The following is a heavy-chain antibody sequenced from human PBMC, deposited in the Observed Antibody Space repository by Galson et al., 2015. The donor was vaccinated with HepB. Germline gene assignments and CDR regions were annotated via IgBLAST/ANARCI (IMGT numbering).Heavy chain of an antibody. CDR2: ISAYNGNT. CDR1: GYTFTSYG. D-gene: IGHD3-3*01. Sequence: SVKVSCKASGYTFTSYGISWVRQAPGQGLEWMGWISAYNGNTNYAQKLQGRVTMTTDTSTSTAYMKLRSLRSDDTAVYYCARDDRGDFWSGYYRSHNYMDVWGKGTTVTVSS. CDR3: ARDDRGDFWSGYYRSHNYMDV. J-gene: IGHJ6*03. V-gene: IGHV1-18*01.